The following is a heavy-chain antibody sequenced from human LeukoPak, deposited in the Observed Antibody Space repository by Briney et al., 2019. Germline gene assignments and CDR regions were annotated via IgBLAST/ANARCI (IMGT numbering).Heavy chain of an antibody. Sequence: GGSLRLSCAASGFTFSSYWMSWVRQAPGKGLEWVANIKQDGSEKYYVDSVKGRFTISRDNAKSSLYLQMNSLRAEDTAVYYCARDLRYYDFWSGYTFDYWGQGTLVTVSS. J-gene: IGHJ4*02. D-gene: IGHD3-3*01. CDR1: GFTFSSYW. CDR3: ARDLRYYDFWSGYTFDY. V-gene: IGHV3-7*01. CDR2: IKQDGSEK.